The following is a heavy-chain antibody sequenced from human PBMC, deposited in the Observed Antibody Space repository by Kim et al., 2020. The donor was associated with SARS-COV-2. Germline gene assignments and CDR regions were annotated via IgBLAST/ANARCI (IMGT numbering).Heavy chain of an antibody. D-gene: IGHD3-10*01. CDR1: GYTLTELS. CDR3: ATDRLYYYGSGMVYFDL. V-gene: IGHV1-24*01. Sequence: ASVKVSCKVSGYTLTELSMHWVRQAPGKGLEWMGGFDPEDGETIYAQKFQGRVTMTEDTSTDTAYMELRSLRSEDTAVYYCATDRLYYYGSGMVYFDLWGRGTLVTVSS. J-gene: IGHJ2*01. CDR2: FDPEDGET.